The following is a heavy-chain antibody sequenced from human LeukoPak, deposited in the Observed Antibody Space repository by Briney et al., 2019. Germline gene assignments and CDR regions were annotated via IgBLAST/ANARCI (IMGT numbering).Heavy chain of an antibody. CDR1: GFTFSSYS. Sequence: GSLRLSCAASGFTFSSYSMNWVRQAPGKGLEWVSYISSSSTIYYADSVKGRFTISRDNAKNSLYLQMNSLRAEDTAVYYCARDQGNYYGSGSYDYWGQGTLVTVSS. CDR2: ISSSSTI. D-gene: IGHD3-10*01. V-gene: IGHV3-48*01. J-gene: IGHJ4*02. CDR3: ARDQGNYYGSGSYDY.